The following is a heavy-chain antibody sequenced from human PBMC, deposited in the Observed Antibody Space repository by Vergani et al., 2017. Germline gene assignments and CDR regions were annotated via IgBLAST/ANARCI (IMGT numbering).Heavy chain of an antibody. Sequence: QVTLKESGPVLVKPTETLTLTCTVSGFSLSNARMGVSWIRQPPGKALDWLAHILSNDEQSYSTSLKSRLTISKDTSKRQVVLTMTNSDPVDTATDYCARMYSSSWYGPSGYYYXMDVWGKGTTVTVSS. CDR3: ARMYSSSWYGPSGYYYXMDV. V-gene: IGHV2-26*01. CDR1: GFSLSNARMG. J-gene: IGHJ6*03. CDR2: ILSNDEQ. D-gene: IGHD6-13*01.